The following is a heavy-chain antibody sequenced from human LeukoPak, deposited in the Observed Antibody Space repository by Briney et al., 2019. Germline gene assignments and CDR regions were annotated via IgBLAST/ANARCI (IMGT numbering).Heavy chain of an antibody. J-gene: IGHJ4*02. CDR2: ISGDDK. V-gene: IGHV3-30*04. CDR3: ARGRTLVRGLDNGLLDY. Sequence: GGSLRLSCAASGFTFSTYAMHWVRQAPGKGLEWVAVISGDDKYYTDSVKGRFTISRDNSKNTLYLQMNSLRTEDTSVYFCARGRTLVRGLDNGLLDYWGQGTLVTVSS. CDR1: GFTFSTYA. D-gene: IGHD3-10*01.